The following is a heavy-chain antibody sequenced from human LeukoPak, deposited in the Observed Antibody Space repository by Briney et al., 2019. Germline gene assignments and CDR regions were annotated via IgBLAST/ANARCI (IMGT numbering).Heavy chain of an antibody. Sequence: SETLSLTCAVYGGSFSGYYWSWIRQPPGKGLEWIGEINHSGSTNYNPSLKSRVTISVDTSKNQFSLKLSSVTAADTAVYYCARGVTYYDILTGRYYYYYMDVWGKGTTVTVSS. CDR1: GGSFSGYY. V-gene: IGHV4-34*01. CDR3: ARGVTYYDILTGRYYYYYMDV. CDR2: INHSGST. J-gene: IGHJ6*03. D-gene: IGHD3-9*01.